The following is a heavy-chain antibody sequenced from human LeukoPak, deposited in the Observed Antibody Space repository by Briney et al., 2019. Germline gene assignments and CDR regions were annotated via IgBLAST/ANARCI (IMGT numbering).Heavy chain of an antibody. CDR1: GYTFTSYG. Sequence: GASVTVSCKASGYTFTSYGISWVRQAPGQGLEWMGWISAYNGNTNYAQKLQGRVTMTTDTSTSTAYMELRSLRSDDTAVYYCARRPQRGGIVVVSHGPFDIWGQGTMVTVSS. J-gene: IGHJ3*02. V-gene: IGHV1-18*01. CDR3: ARRPQRGGIVVVSHGPFDI. CDR2: ISAYNGNT. D-gene: IGHD3-22*01.